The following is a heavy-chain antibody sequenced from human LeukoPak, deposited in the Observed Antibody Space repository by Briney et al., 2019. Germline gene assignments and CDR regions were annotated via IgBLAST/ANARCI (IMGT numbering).Heavy chain of an antibody. J-gene: IGHJ4*02. Sequence: SGGSLRLSCAASGFTFSAYWMHWVRQAPGKGLVWVSRINSDGSTTSYADSGKGRFTISRDNAKNPLYLQMNSLRAEDTAVYYCARIMWHNPPIDYWGQGTLVTVSS. D-gene: IGHD2-21*01. CDR3: ARIMWHNPPIDY. CDR2: INSDGSTT. V-gene: IGHV3-74*01. CDR1: GFTFSAYW.